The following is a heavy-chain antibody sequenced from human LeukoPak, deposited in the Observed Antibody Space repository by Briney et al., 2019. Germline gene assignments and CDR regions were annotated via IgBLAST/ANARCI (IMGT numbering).Heavy chain of an antibody. V-gene: IGHV3-66*02. Sequence: GGSLRLSCADSGSSVKTNYMSWARQAPGKGLEWVSVIYSGGDTYYADSVKGRFTISRDNSKNTVYLQMNNLRPEDTAVYYCARLDDSNSRRPENDASDVWGQGTTVIVSS. CDR3: ARLDDSNSRRPENDASDV. D-gene: IGHD3-22*01. CDR2: IYSGGDT. J-gene: IGHJ3*01. CDR1: GSSVKTNY.